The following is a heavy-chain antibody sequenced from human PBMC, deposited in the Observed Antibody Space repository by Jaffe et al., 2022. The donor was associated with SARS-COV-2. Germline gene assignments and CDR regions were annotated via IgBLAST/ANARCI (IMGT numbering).Heavy chain of an antibody. CDR2: IYTSGST. CDR1: GGSISSYY. V-gene: IGHV4-4*07. CDR3: ARDKAAERYCSGGSCYPAYNWFDP. Sequence: QVQLQESGPGLVKPSETLSLTCTVSGGSISSYYWSWIRQPAGKGLEWIGRIYTSGSTNYNPSLKSRVTMSVDTSKNQFSLKLSSVTAADTAVYYCARDKAAERYCSGGSCYPAYNWFDPWGQGTLVTVSS. D-gene: IGHD2-15*01. J-gene: IGHJ5*02.